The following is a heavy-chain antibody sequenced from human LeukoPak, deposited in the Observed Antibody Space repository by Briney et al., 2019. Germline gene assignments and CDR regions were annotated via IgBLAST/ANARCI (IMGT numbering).Heavy chain of an antibody. D-gene: IGHD3-22*01. CDR1: GGSISSYY. CDR3: ASGYSYYYGMDV. Sequence: PSETLSLTCTVSGGSISSYYWSWIRQPPGKGLEWIGYVYYSGSTKYNPSLKSRVTISVDTSKNQFSLKLSSVTAADTAVYYCASGYSYYYGMDVWGQGTTVTVSS. V-gene: IGHV4-59*01. J-gene: IGHJ6*02. CDR2: VYYSGST.